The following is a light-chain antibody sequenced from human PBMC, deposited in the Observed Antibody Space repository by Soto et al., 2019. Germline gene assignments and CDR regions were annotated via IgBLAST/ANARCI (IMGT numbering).Light chain of an antibody. CDR1: QSINGW. V-gene: IGKV1-5*01. Sequence: DIQMTQSPSTLSASVGDRVIITCRVSQSINGWLAWHQQRPRTAPKLLIHDASTLESGVPSRFSGRGYGTEFTLTISNLQPEDFSTYYCQHFYPTPPVTFGQGTRLEIK. CDR3: QHFYPTPPVT. CDR2: DAS. J-gene: IGKJ5*01.